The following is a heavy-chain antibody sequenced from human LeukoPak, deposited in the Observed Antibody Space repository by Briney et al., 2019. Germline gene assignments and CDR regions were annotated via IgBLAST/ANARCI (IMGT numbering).Heavy chain of an antibody. Sequence: GGSLRLSCAASGFTFSSYWMSWVRQAPGKGLEWVANIKQDGSEKYYVDSVKGRFTISRDNAKNSLYLQMNSLRAEDTAVYYCARERTGRRYDSSGYYKASDIWGQGTMVTVSS. V-gene: IGHV3-7*01. CDR3: ARERTGRRYDSSGYYKASDI. D-gene: IGHD3-22*01. CDR2: IKQDGSEK. CDR1: GFTFSSYW. J-gene: IGHJ3*02.